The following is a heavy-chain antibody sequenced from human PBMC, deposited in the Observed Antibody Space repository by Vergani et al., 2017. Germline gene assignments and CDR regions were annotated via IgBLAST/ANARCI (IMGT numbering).Heavy chain of an antibody. CDR3: ARINYDGSSGYSLTRWHNWFDP. V-gene: IGHV3-7*01. CDR1: GFIFSHYW. D-gene: IGHD3-22*01. Sequence: EVQLVESGGGLVQPGGSLRLSCAASGFIFSHYWMSWVRQAPGKGLEWVANIKQDGSEKYYVDSVKGRFTISRDNAKNSLYLQMNSLRAEDTALYYCARINYDGSSGYSLTRWHNWFDPWGQGTLITFSS. CDR2: IKQDGSEK. J-gene: IGHJ5*02.